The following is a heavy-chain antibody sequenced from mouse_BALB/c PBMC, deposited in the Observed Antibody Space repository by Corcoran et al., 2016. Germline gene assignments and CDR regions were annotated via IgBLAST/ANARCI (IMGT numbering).Heavy chain of an antibody. CDR1: GFNIKDTY. V-gene: IGHV14-3*02. Sequence: EVQLQQSGAELVKPGASVKLSCTASGFNIKDTYIHWVSQRPEQGLEWIGRIDPANGNTKYDPKFQGKATITADTSSNTGSLQRSSLTAEDTAVYYCAGSGENYGGAVDAWGQGTSVTVSS. D-gene: IGHD1-1*01. CDR2: IDPANGNT. CDR3: AGSGENYGGAVDA. J-gene: IGHJ4*01.